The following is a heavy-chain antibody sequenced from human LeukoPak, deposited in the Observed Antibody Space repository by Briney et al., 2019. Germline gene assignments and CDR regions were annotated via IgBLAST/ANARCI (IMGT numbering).Heavy chain of an antibody. CDR1: GYTFTGYY. V-gene: IGHV1-2*02. J-gene: IGHJ6*03. CDR2: INPNSGGT. CDR3: ARDGPDIVVVVAASYYYYMDV. D-gene: IGHD2-15*01. Sequence: ASVKVSCKASGYTFTGYYMHWVRQAPGQGLEWMGWINPNSGGTNYAQKLQGRVTMTTDTSTSTAYMELRSLRSDDTAVYYCARDGPDIVVVVAASYYYYMDVWGKGTTVTVSS.